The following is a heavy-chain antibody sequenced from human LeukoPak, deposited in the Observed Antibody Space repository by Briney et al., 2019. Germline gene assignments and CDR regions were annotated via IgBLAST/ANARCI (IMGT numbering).Heavy chain of an antibody. Sequence: PGGSLRLSCAASGFTFSSYWMSSVRQAPGKGLEWVANIKQDGSEKYYVDSVKGQFTISRDNAKNSLYLQMNSLRAEDTAVYYCAREADGSGSYYNPSPLDYWGQGTLVTVSS. J-gene: IGHJ4*02. CDR3: AREADGSGSYYNPSPLDY. CDR2: IKQDGSEK. CDR1: GFTFSSYW. D-gene: IGHD3-10*01. V-gene: IGHV3-7*01.